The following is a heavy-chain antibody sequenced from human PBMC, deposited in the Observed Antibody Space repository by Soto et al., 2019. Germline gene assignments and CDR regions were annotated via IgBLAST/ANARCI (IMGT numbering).Heavy chain of an antibody. CDR1: GFTFSNYG. J-gene: IGHJ6*02. CDR2: IWHDGDNK. V-gene: IGHV3-33*01. Sequence: GGSLRLSCAASGFTFSNYGMHWVRQAPGKGLEWVAIIWHDGDNKYYADSVRGRFIISRDNSKNRLYLQMNSLRAEDTAVYYCASDLVGASDSYGLDVWGQGTPVTVSS. CDR3: ASDLVGASDSYGLDV. D-gene: IGHD1-26*01.